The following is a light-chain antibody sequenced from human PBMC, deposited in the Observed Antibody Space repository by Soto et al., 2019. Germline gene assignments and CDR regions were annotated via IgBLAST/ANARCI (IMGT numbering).Light chain of an antibody. CDR1: QSVSSN. V-gene: IGKV3-15*01. CDR3: QHYGSSGT. J-gene: IGKJ1*01. Sequence: EIVMTQSPATLSVSPGERATLSCRASQSVSSNLAWYQQKPGQAPRLLIYGASTRATGIPARFSGHGSGTDFTLTISSLEPEDFAVYYCQHYGSSGTFGQGTKVDIK. CDR2: GAS.